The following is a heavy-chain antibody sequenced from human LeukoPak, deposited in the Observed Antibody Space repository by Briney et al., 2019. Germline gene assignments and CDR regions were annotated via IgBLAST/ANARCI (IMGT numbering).Heavy chain of an antibody. D-gene: IGHD2-2*02. CDR2: ISAYNGDT. CDR3: ARGLNNCSSTSCYIGGGFDP. J-gene: IGHJ5*02. Sequence: ASVKVSCKASGYTFTNYGISWMRQAPGQGLEWMGWISAYNGDTNYAQKLQGRVTMTTDTSTNTAYMELRSLRSDDTAVYYCARGLNNCSSTSCYIGGGFDPWGQGTLVTVSS. CDR1: GYTFTNYG. V-gene: IGHV1-18*01.